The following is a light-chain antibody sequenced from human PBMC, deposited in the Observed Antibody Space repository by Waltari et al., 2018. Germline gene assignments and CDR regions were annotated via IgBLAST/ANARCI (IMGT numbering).Light chain of an antibody. CDR2: AAS. CDR1: QGISSY. Sequence: DIQLTQSPSFLSASVGDRVTITCRASQGISSYLAWYQQKLGKAPKLLIYAASTLQSGVPSRFSGSGSGTEFTLTISSLRPEDFATYYCQQLNTYPRTFGQGTKLEI. J-gene: IGKJ2*01. V-gene: IGKV1-9*01. CDR3: QQLNTYPRT.